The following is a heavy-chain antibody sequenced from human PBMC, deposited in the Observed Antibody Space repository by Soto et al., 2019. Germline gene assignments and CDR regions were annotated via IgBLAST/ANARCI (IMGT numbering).Heavy chain of an antibody. V-gene: IGHV4-59*01. CDR2: IYHNGNT. Sequence: PSETLSLTCTVSGASISSYYWSWIRQPPGEGLEWIAYIYHNGNTNYNPSLMNRVTISLDTSRNQFPLSLSSVTAADTAVYYCATEKSGSPGDSWGQGVLVTVSS. CDR3: ATEKSGSPGDS. D-gene: IGHD3-10*01. J-gene: IGHJ4*02. CDR1: GASISSYY.